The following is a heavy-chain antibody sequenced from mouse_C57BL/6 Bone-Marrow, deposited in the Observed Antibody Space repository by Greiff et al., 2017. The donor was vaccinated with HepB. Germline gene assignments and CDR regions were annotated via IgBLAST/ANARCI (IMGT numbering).Heavy chain of an antibody. CDR3: ARSRSTVVDWYFDV. D-gene: IGHD1-1*01. J-gene: IGHJ1*03. Sequence: QVQLQQPGAELVRPGSSVKLSCKASGYTFTSYWMHWVKQRPIQGLEWIGNIDPSDSETHYNQKFKDKATLTVDKSSSTAYMQLSSLTSEDSAVYYCARSRSTVVDWYFDVWGTGTTVTVSS. V-gene: IGHV1-52*01. CDR2: IDPSDSET. CDR1: GYTFTSYW.